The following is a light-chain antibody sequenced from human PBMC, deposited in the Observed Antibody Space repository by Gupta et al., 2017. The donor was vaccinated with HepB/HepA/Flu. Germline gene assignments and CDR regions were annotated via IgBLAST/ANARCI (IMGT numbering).Light chain of an antibody. CDR1: SSNVGSNN. CDR2: YND. V-gene: IGLV1-44*01. Sequence: HSVLTQSTSISGTPGQRVPISCSGSSSNVGSNNVNWYQQLPGTAPKLLIYYNDERPSGVPDRISGSKSGTSASLAISGLQSEDEAYYYCAAWDTSLNAVVFGGGTKLTVL. CDR3: AAWDTSLNAVV. J-gene: IGLJ2*01.